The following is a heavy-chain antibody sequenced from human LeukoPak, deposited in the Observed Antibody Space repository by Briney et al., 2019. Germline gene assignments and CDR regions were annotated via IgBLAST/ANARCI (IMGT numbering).Heavy chain of an antibody. J-gene: IGHJ4*02. CDR2: IGIRGDT. Sequence: PGGSLRLSCAASGFTFIDYDMHWVRQVRGKGREWVSAIGIRGDTHYSGSLKGRFTISRENAESSLYLQMNSLRAEDPAVYYCARGGIQVSGIDAFDYWGQGPLVTVSS. CDR1: GFTFIDYD. CDR3: ARGGIQVSGIDAFDY. D-gene: IGHD6-19*01. V-gene: IGHV3-13*01.